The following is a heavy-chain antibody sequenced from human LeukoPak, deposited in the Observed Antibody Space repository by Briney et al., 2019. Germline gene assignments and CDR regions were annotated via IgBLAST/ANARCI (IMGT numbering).Heavy chain of an antibody. D-gene: IGHD6-6*01. CDR1: GFTFSSFG. Sequence: PGESLRLSCGASGFTFSSFGMHWLRQAPGKGLEWVAIIWYDGSDKYYSDSVKGRFTISRDNSKNTLYLQMNSLRVEDTAVYYCARGSRSSSKGFDSWGQGTLVTVSS. CDR2: IWYDGSDK. J-gene: IGHJ4*02. CDR3: ARGSRSSSKGFDS. V-gene: IGHV3-33*01.